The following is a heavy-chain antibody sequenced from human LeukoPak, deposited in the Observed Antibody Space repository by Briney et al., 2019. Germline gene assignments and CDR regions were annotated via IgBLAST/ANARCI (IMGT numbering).Heavy chain of an antibody. CDR1: GGSISSGGYY. CDR3: ARSLVVATYYFDY. J-gene: IGHJ4*02. Sequence: PSETLSLTCTVSGGSISSGGYYWSWIRQHPGKGLEWLGYIYYSGSTYYNPSLKSRVTISVDTSKNQFSLKLSSVTAADTAVYYCARSLVVATYYFDYWGQGTLVTVSS. V-gene: IGHV4-31*03. CDR2: IYYSGST. D-gene: IGHD3-22*01.